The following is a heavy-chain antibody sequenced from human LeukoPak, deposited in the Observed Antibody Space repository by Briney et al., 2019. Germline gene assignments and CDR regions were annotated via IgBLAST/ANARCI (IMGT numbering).Heavy chain of an antibody. CDR1: GYTFTSYY. CDR2: INPSGGST. V-gene: IGHV1-46*01. D-gene: IGHD2-2*01. CDR3: ARASVVVPAAFDY. Sequence: ASVKLSCKASGYTFTSYYMHWVRQAPGQGLEWMGIINPSGGSTSYAQKFQGRVTMTRDMSTSTVYMELSSLRSGDTAVYYCARASVVVPAAFDYWGQGTLVTVSS. J-gene: IGHJ4*02.